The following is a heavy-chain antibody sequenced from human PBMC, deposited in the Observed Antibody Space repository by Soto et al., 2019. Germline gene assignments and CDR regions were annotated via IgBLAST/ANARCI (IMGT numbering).Heavy chain of an antibody. CDR3: VKDGSTGWPYYYGLDV. CDR2: ISYDGRNK. Sequence: LRLSCAASGFTFSSYGMHWVRQAPGKGLEWVAVISYDGRNKYYADSVKGRFTISRDNSKNTLYLQMSSLRAEDTAVYYCVKDGSTGWPYYYGLDVWGQGSTVTVSS. CDR1: GFTFSSYG. D-gene: IGHD6-25*01. J-gene: IGHJ6*02. V-gene: IGHV3-30*18.